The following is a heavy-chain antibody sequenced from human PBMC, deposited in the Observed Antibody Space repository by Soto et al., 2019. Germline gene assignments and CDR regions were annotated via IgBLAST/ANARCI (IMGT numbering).Heavy chain of an antibody. V-gene: IGHV1-8*01. D-gene: IGHD2-2*01. CDR1: GYTFTSYD. Sequence: QVQLVQSGAEVKKPGASVKVSCKASGYTFTSYDINWVRQATGQGLEWMGWMNPNSGNTGYSQKCQGRVTMTRNTSISTAYMELSRLRSEDTAVYYCARGPYCSSTSCYGNYYYYYGMDVWGQGTTVTVSS. J-gene: IGHJ6*02. CDR3: ARGPYCSSTSCYGNYYYYYGMDV. CDR2: MNPNSGNT.